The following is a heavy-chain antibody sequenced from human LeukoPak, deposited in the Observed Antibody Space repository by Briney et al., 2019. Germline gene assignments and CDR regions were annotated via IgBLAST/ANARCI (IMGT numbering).Heavy chain of an antibody. CDR1: GFTFSDYN. D-gene: IGHD3-10*01. CDR2: ISRSGSTK. Sequence: GGSLRLSCAASGFTFSDYNMRWIRQAPGKGLEWVSSISRSGSTKYYADSVKGRFTISRDNAKNSLFLQMNSLRAEDTAVYYCARSGAGGAFDMWGRGTMVTVSA. CDR3: ARSGAGGAFDM. J-gene: IGHJ3*02. V-gene: IGHV3-11*01.